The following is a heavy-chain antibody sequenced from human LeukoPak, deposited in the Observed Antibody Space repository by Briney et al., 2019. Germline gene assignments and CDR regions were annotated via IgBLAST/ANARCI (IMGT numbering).Heavy chain of an antibody. CDR2: IYYSGST. D-gene: IGHD4/OR15-4a*01. V-gene: IGHV4-39*01. CDR3: SSSDYVYYFDY. CDR1: GGSIDSSSYY. J-gene: IGHJ4*02. Sequence: SETLSLTCTVSGGSIDSSSYYWGWIRQPPGKGLEWIGSIYYSGSTYYNPSLKSRVTISVDTSKNQFSLKLSSVTAADTAVYYFSSSDYVYYFDYWGQGTLVTVSS.